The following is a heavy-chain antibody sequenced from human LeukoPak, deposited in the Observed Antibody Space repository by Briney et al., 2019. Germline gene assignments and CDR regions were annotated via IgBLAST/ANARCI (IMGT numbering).Heavy chain of an antibody. CDR2: IIPIFGTA. J-gene: IGHJ4*02. V-gene: IGHV1-69*05. Sequence: EASVKVSCKAPGGTFSSYAISWVRQAPGQGLEWMGRIIPIFGTANYAQKFQGRVTITTDESTSTAYMELSSLRSEDTAVYYCARDVEYSSSSSDYWGQGTLVTVSS. CDR1: GGTFSSYA. D-gene: IGHD6-6*01. CDR3: ARDVEYSSSSSDY.